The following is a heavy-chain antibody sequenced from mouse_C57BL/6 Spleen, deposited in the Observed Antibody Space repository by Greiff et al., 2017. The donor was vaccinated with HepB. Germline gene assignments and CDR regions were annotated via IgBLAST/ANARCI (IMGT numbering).Heavy chain of an antibody. CDR3: AREDDGYSWFAY. CDR2: ISDGGSYT. J-gene: IGHJ3*01. CDR1: GFTFSSYA. Sequence: DVKLVESGGGLVKPGGSLKLSCAASGFTFSSYAMSWVRQTPEKRLEWVATISDGGSYTYYPDNVKGGFTISRDNAKNNLYLQLSHLKSEDTAMYYCAREDDGYSWFAYWGQGTLVTVSA. V-gene: IGHV5-4*01. D-gene: IGHD2-3*01.